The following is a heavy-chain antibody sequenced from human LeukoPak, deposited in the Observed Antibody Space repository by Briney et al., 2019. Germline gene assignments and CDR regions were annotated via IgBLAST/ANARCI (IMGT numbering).Heavy chain of an antibody. D-gene: IGHD1-26*01. CDR1: GYTFTSYH. Sequence: ASVKVSCKASGYTFTSYHMHWVRQAPGQGLEWMGIINPSGGSTSYAQKFQGRVTMTRDTSTSTVYMELSSLRSEDTAVYYCATNSGSPLPGFDYWGQGTLVTVSS. CDR3: ATNSGSPLPGFDY. V-gene: IGHV1-46*01. J-gene: IGHJ4*02. CDR2: INPSGGST.